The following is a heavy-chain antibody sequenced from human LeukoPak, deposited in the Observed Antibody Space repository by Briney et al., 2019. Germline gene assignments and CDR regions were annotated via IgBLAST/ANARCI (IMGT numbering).Heavy chain of an antibody. CDR2: FDPEDGET. D-gene: IGHD1-26*01. CDR3: ATVGGSYFAFDI. CDR1: GYSFTSYG. J-gene: IGHJ3*02. Sequence: ASVMVSCKASGYSFTSYGISWVRQAPGKGLEWMGGFDPEDGETIYAQKFQGRVTMTEDTSTDTAYMELSSLRSEDTAVYYCATVGGSYFAFDIWGQGTMVTVSS. V-gene: IGHV1-24*01.